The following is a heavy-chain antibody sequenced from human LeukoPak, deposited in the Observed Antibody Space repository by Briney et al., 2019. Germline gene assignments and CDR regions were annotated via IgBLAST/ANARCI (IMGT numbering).Heavy chain of an antibody. D-gene: IGHD5-18*01. CDR3: ARDSRIQLWSDDAFDI. V-gene: IGHV1-2*02. J-gene: IGHJ3*02. CDR2: INPNSGDT. Sequence: ASVKVSCKASGYTFIDYYIHWVRQAPGQGLEWMGWINPNSGDTNYAQKFQGRVTMTRDTSISTAYMELSRLRSDDTAVYYCARDSRIQLWSDDAFDIWGQGTMVTVSS. CDR1: GYTFIDYY.